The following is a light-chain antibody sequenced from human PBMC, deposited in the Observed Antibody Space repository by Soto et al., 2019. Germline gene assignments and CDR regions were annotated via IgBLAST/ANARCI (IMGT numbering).Light chain of an antibody. CDR3: QQYGSSP. J-gene: IGKJ4*01. CDR1: QSVSSSY. V-gene: IGKV3-20*01. Sequence: EIVLTQSPGTLSLSPGERATLSCRASQSVSSSYLAWYQQKPGQAPRLLIYGASSRATGIPDRFSGSGSGTDFTLTISRLEPEDFAVYYCQQYGSSPFGGGTKVVIK. CDR2: GAS.